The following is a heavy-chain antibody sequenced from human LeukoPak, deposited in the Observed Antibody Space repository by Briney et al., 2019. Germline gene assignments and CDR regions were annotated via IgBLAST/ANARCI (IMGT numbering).Heavy chain of an antibody. CDR3: ARQNGRGYDYVWGSYRPIFDY. J-gene: IGHJ4*02. Sequence: SETLSLTCIVSGGSISSYYWSWIRQPPGKGLEWIGYIYYSGSTNYNPSLKSRVTISVDTSKSLFSLKLSSVTAADTAVYYCARQNGRGYDYVWGSYRPIFDYWGQGTLVTVSS. D-gene: IGHD3-16*02. V-gene: IGHV4-59*08. CDR2: IYYSGST. CDR1: GGSISSYY.